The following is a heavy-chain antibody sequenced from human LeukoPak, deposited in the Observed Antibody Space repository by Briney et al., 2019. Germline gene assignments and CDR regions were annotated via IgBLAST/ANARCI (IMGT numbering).Heavy chain of an antibody. CDR3: SRGGDASKAGKY. CDR2: IYHSGST. J-gene: IGHJ4*02. D-gene: IGHD3-10*01. CDR1: GGSISSGGYS. V-gene: IGHV4-30-2*01. Sequence: PSETLSLTCAVSGGSISSGGYSWSWIRQPPGKGLEWIGYIYHSGSTYYNPSLKSRVTISVDRSKNQFSLILNSVTAADTALYFCSRGGDASKAGKYWGQGALVTVSS.